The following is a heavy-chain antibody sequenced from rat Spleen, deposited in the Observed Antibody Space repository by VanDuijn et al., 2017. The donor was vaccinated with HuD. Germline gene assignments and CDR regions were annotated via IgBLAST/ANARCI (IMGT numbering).Heavy chain of an antibody. CDR3: AMSYGVHYNRHFTS. CDR1: GYSINSGYR. D-gene: IGHD1-3*01. J-gene: IGHJ3*01. Sequence: EVQLQESGPGLVKPSQSPSLTCSVTGYSINSGYRWNWIRKLPGSKLEWMGDIKSAGSTNYNPSLKSRISMIRDTSTNQFFLQMFSVTSNDTSTYHCAMSYGVHYNRHFTSWGQGTLVTIAS. CDR2: IKSAGST. V-gene: IGHV3-3*01.